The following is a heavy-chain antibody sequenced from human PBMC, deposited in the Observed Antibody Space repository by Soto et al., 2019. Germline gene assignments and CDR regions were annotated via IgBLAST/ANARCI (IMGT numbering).Heavy chain of an antibody. V-gene: IGHV3-74*01. CDR1: GFTFSSYW. J-gene: IGHJ4*02. Sequence: GSLRLSCAASGFTFSSYWMHWVRQAPGKGLVWVSRINSDGSSTSYADSVKGRFTISRDNAKNTLYLQMNSLRAEDTAVYYCARGGDGSLHLYYFDYWGQGTLVTVSS. D-gene: IGHD1-26*01. CDR2: INSDGSST. CDR3: ARGGDGSLHLYYFDY.